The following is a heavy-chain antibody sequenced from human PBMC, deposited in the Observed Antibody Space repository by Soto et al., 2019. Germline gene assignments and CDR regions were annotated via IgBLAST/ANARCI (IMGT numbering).Heavy chain of an antibody. CDR2: INHSGST. J-gene: IGHJ4*02. D-gene: IGHD2-8*02. CDR3: ARDKITGLFEY. CDR1: GGSFSGYY. Sequence: QVQLQQWGAGLLKPSETLSLTCAVYGGSFSGYYWTWIRQPPGTGLEWIGEINHSGSTNYNPSLKSRVTISVDTSKNQFSLKLTSVTAAATAVYYCARDKITGLFEYWGQGTLVTVSS. V-gene: IGHV4-34*01.